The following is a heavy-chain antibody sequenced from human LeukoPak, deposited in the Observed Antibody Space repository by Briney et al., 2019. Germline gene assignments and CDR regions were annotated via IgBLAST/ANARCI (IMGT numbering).Heavy chain of an antibody. CDR2: ISSSSSYI. J-gene: IGHJ3*02. CDR3: AKTKGPGYSSTRRAFDI. D-gene: IGHD6-13*01. Sequence: KPGGSLRLSCAASGFTFSSYSMNWVRQAPGKGLEWVSSISSSSSYIYYADSVKGRFTISRDNAKNSLYLQMNSLRAEDTAVYYCAKTKGPGYSSTRRAFDIWGQGTMVTVSS. V-gene: IGHV3-21*01. CDR1: GFTFSSYS.